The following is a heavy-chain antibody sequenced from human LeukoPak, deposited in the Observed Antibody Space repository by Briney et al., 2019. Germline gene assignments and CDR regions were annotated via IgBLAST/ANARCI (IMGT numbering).Heavy chain of an antibody. Sequence: SVTVSFKASGGSFTSYAISWVRQAPPQGLEWMGGIIPICGTANYAQKFQGRVTITTDESTSTAYMELSSLRSEDTAVYYWARAPTYSWNLDYWGQGTLVTVSS. J-gene: IGHJ4*02. D-gene: IGHD1-20*01. CDR2: IIPICGTA. V-gene: IGHV1-69*05. CDR3: ARAPTYSWNLDY. CDR1: GGSFTSYA.